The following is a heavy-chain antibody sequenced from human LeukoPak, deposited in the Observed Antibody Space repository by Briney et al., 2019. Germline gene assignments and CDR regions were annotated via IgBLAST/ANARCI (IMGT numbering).Heavy chain of an antibody. CDR3: AIFWSGHRFDP. J-gene: IGHJ5*02. CDR1: GGTFSSYA. CDR2: IMPIFGPA. D-gene: IGHD3-3*01. V-gene: IGHV1-69*01. Sequence: SVKVSCKSSGGTFSSYAISWVRQAPGQGREWMGGIMPIFGPASYAQKFPRRVTITADESTSTAYMQLSSLRSEDTAVYYCAIFWSGHRFDPWGEGTLVTVSS.